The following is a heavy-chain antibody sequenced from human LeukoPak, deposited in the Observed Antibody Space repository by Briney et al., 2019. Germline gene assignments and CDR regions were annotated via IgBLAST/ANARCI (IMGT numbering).Heavy chain of an antibody. CDR1: GFTVSSKY. V-gene: IGHV3-23*01. Sequence: GGSLRLSCAASGFTVSSKYMSWVRQAPGKGLEWVSAISGSGGSTYYADSVKGRFTISRDNSKNTLYLQMNSLRAEDTAVYYCAIDILTGTPGDWFDPWGQGTLVTVSS. CDR2: ISGSGGST. CDR3: AIDILTGTPGDWFDP. D-gene: IGHD3-9*01. J-gene: IGHJ5*02.